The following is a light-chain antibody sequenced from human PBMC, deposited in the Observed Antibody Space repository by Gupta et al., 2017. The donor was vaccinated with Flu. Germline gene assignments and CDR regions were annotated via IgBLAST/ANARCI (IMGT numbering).Light chain of an antibody. CDR2: FGS. CDR3: MQALQTPLT. Sequence: DIVMTQSPLSLPVTPGEPASISCRSSQSLLHSNGYNYLDWYLQKPGQSPQLLIYFGSNRASGVPCRFSCHWISTEFTLQISRVEAEDVGVYYCMQALQTPLTFGGGTKVEIK. CDR1: QSLLHSNGYNY. V-gene: IGKV2-28*01. J-gene: IGKJ4*01.